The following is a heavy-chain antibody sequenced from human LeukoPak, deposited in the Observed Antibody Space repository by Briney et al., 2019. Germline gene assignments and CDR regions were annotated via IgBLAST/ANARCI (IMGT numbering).Heavy chain of an antibody. Sequence: ASVKVSCKASGYTFSGYAFSWVRQAPGQGLEWMGWISAYNGNTNYAQKFQGRVTMTTDTSTSTAYMELRSLRSDDTAVYYCARDQDIVVVVAALRQREMGGFDPWGQGTLVTVSS. V-gene: IGHV1-18*01. D-gene: IGHD2-15*01. CDR3: ARDQDIVVVVAALRQREMGGFDP. CDR1: GYTFSGYA. J-gene: IGHJ5*02. CDR2: ISAYNGNT.